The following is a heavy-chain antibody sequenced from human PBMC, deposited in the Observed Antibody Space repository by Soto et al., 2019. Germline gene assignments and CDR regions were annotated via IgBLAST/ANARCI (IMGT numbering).Heavy chain of an antibody. CDR2: IYYSGST. J-gene: IGHJ6*03. Sequence: SETLSLTCTVSGGSISSYYWSWIRQPPGKGLEWIGYIYYSGSTNYNPSLKSRVTISVDTSKNQFSLKLSSVTAADTAVYYCAVIRPFWSGYVDYYYYYMDVWGKGTMVTVAS. CDR1: GGSISSYY. CDR3: AVIRPFWSGYVDYYYYYMDV. D-gene: IGHD3-3*01. V-gene: IGHV4-59*01.